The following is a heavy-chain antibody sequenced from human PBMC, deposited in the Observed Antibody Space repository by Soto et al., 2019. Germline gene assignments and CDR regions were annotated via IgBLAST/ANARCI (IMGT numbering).Heavy chain of an antibody. V-gene: IGHV1-18*01. J-gene: IGHJ4*02. CDR1: GYTFTSYG. D-gene: IGHD5-18*01. CDR3: ASSLLVGYGLEGESD. CDR2: ISAYNGNT. Sequence: QVQLVQSGAEVKKPGASVKVSCKASGYTFTSYGISWVRQGPGQGLEWMGWISAYNGNTNYAQKLQGRVTMTTDTSTSTAYMGLRSLRSDDTAVYYCASSLLVGYGLEGESDWGQGTLVTVSS.